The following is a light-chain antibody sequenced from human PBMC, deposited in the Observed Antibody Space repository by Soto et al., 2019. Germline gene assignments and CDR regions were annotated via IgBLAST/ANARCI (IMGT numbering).Light chain of an antibody. CDR2: DAS. V-gene: IGKV1-39*01. CDR3: QQSYSILHT. J-gene: IGKJ1*01. CDR1: QTIITY. Sequence: SQSLVAVPSNIGDRVTITCRASQTIITYFNWYQQKPGKAPKFLIYDASNLQSGVPSRFSGGGSGTDFTLTISSLQPEDFTTYYCQQSYSILHTFGQGTIVDIK.